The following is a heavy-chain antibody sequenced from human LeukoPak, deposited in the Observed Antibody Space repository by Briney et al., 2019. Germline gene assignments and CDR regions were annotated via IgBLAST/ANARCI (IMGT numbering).Heavy chain of an antibody. V-gene: IGHV1-46*01. D-gene: IGHD3-10*01. CDR2: INPSGGST. Sequence: GASVKVSCKASGFTFTNYNMHWVRQAPGQGLEWMGIINPSGGSTNYAQNFQARVTMTRDTSTSTVYMELSSLRSEDTAVYYCASVLDGSGSFKIDYWGQGTLVTVSS. J-gene: IGHJ4*02. CDR3: ASVLDGSGSFKIDY. CDR1: GFTFTNYN.